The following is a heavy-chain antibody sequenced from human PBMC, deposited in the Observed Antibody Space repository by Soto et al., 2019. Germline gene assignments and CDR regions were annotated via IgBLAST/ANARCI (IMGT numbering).Heavy chain of an antibody. V-gene: IGHV4-39*01. J-gene: IGHJ5*02. CDR1: GGSISSSSYY. Sequence: QLQLQESGPGLVKPSETLSLTCTVSGGSISSSSYYWGWIRQPPGKGLEWIGSIDYSGSTYYNPSHKIRVTISVDTSKNQFSLKLSSVTAEDTAVYYCAIHWPHDYGDSTRDSWFDPRRLGTLVTVSS. CDR2: IDYSGST. CDR3: AIHWPHDYGDSTRDSWFDP. D-gene: IGHD4-17*01.